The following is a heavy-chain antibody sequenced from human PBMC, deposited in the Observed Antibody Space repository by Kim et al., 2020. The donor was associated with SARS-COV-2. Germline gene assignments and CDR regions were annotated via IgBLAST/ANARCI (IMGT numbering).Heavy chain of an antibody. CDR2: ST. J-gene: IGHJ4*02. CDR3: RAAAGTDFDY. V-gene: IGHV4-39*01. D-gene: IGHD6-13*01. Sequence: STYYNPSLKSRVTISVDTSKNQFSLKLSSVTAADTAVYYCRAAAGTDFDYWGQGTLVTVSS.